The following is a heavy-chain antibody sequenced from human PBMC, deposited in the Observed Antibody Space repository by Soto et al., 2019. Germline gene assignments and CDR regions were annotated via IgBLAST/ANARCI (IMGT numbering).Heavy chain of an antibody. CDR1: GFSLSTSGVG. CDR3: AHSGYSSPWNYYGMDV. D-gene: IGHD6-13*01. CDR2: IYWNDDK. Sequence: SGPTLVQPTQTLTLTCTFSGFSLSTSGVGVGWIRQPPGKALEWLALIYWNDDKGYSPSPKSRLNITKDTSKNQVVLTMTNMDPVDTATYYCAHSGYSSPWNYYGMDVWGQGTTVTVSS. J-gene: IGHJ6*02. V-gene: IGHV2-5*01.